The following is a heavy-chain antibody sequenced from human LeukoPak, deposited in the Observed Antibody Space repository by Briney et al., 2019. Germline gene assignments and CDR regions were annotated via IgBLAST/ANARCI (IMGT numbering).Heavy chain of an antibody. Sequence: GGSLRLSCAASGFTFSSYSMNWVRQAPGKGLEWVSYISSSSSYIYYADSVKGRFTISRDNAKNSLYLQMNSLRAEDTAVYYCARVRDCSGGSCYPGYYYYYMDVWGKGTTVTVSS. J-gene: IGHJ6*03. D-gene: IGHD2-15*01. CDR3: ARVRDCSGGSCYPGYYYYYMDV. CDR1: GFTFSSYS. CDR2: ISSSSSYI. V-gene: IGHV3-21*05.